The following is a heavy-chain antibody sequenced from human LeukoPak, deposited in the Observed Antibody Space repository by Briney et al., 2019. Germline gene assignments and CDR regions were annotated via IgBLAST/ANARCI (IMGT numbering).Heavy chain of an antibody. D-gene: IGHD3-10*01. CDR3: ASNLYGSGNYFAY. Sequence: PSETLSLTCTVSGGSISDNYWSWLRQPPGKGLEFIGYVHSGGSAYYNPSLKSRVAISVDTSKSQFSLSLDSVTAADTAVYYCASNLYGSGNYFAYWGQGTLVTVSS. CDR1: GGSISDNY. J-gene: IGHJ4*02. V-gene: IGHV4-59*01. CDR2: VHSGGSA.